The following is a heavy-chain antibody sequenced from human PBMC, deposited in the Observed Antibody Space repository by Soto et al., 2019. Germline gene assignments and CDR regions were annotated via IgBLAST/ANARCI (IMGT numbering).Heavy chain of an antibody. V-gene: IGHV1-69*06. J-gene: IGHJ6*02. CDR2: IIPIFGTA. D-gene: IGHD2-15*01. Sequence: ASVQVSCQGSGGTFSSYAISGVRQAPGQGLEWMGGIIPIFGTANYAQKFQGRVTITADKSTSTAYMELSSLRSEDTAVYYCARDCSGGSCYSGYYYYYGMDVWGQGTTVTVPS. CDR3: ARDCSGGSCYSGYYYYYGMDV. CDR1: GGTFSSYA.